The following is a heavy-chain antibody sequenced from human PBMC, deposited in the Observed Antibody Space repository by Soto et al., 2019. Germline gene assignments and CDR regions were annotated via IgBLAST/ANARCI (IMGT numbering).Heavy chain of an antibody. CDR2: INQDGSEK. CDR1: GFTFTNSW. V-gene: IGHV3-7*01. D-gene: IGHD3-16*01. CDR3: ARDPFFGAYDI. J-gene: IGHJ3*02. Sequence: GGSLRLSCLASGFTFTNSWMTWVRQAPGKGLEWVANINQDGSEKGYVDSVKGRFTISRDNAKNSLSLQVSSLRVEDTAVYYCARDPFFGAYDIWGQGTMVTVSS.